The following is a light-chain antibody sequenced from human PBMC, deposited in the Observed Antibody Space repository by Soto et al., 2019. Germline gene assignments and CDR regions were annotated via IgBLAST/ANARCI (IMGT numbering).Light chain of an antibody. V-gene: IGLV2-14*01. CDR1: SSDVGGYNY. Sequence: QSALTQPASVSGSPGQSITISCTGTSSDVGGYNYVSWCQQHPGKAPKLMIYDVSNRPSGVSNRFSGSKSGNTASLTISGLQAEDEAGYYCSSYTSSSTLVVFRTGTKLTVL. J-gene: IGLJ1*01. CDR3: SSYTSSSTLVV. CDR2: DVS.